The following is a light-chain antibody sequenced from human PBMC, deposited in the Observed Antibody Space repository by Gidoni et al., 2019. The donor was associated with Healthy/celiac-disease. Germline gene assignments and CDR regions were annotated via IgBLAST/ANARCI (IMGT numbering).Light chain of an antibody. Sequence: QSALTQPRSVSGSPGQSVTISCTGTSSDVGGYNYVSWYQQHPGKAPKLMIYDVSKRPSGVPDRFSGSKSGHTASLTISGLQAEDEADYYCCSYAGSYTFYVVFGGGTKLTVL. CDR2: DVS. V-gene: IGLV2-11*01. CDR3: CSYAGSYTFYVV. CDR1: SSDVGGYNY. J-gene: IGLJ2*01.